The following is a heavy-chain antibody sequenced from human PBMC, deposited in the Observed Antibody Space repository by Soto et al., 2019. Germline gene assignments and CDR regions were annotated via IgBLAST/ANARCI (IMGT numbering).Heavy chain of an antibody. CDR1: GGSISSPNFY. CDR2: IYYSGST. CDR3: ARGVEMATNWYFDL. D-gene: IGHD5-12*01. J-gene: IGHJ2*01. Sequence: SETLSLTCTVSGGSISSPNFYWSWIRQHPGKGLEWIGYIYYSGSTYYNPSLKSRVTISVDTSKNQFSLKLSSVTAADTAVYYCARGVEMATNWYFDLWGRGTLVTVSS. V-gene: IGHV4-31*03.